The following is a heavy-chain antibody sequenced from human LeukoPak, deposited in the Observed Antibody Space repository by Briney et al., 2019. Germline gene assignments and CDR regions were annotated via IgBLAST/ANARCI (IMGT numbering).Heavy chain of an antibody. J-gene: IGHJ4*02. D-gene: IGHD3-22*01. V-gene: IGHV1-2*02. CDR3: ASIGAHYYDSSGYYVLDY. CDR1: GYTFTGYY. Sequence: ASVKVSCKASGYTFTGYYMHWVRQAPGQGLEWMGWINPNSGGTNYAQKFQGRVTMTRDTSISTAYMELSRLRSGDTAVYYCASIGAHYYDSSGYYVLDYWGQGTLVTVSS. CDR2: INPNSGGT.